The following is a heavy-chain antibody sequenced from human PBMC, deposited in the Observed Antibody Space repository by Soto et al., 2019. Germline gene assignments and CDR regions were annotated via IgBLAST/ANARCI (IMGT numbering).Heavy chain of an antibody. CDR1: GYTFTGYY. J-gene: IGHJ4*02. CDR2: INPNSGGT. Sequence: ASVKVSCKASGYTFTGYYMHWVRQAPGQGLEWMGWINPNSGGTKYAQKFQGGVTMTRDTSTSTAYMELSSLRSEDTAVYYCARAVAVAADFDSWGQRTLVTVYS. D-gene: IGHD6-19*01. CDR3: ARAVAVAADFDS. V-gene: IGHV1-2*02.